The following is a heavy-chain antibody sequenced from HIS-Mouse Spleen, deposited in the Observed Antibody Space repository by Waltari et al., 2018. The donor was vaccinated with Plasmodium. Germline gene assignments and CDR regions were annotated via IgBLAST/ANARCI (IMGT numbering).Heavy chain of an antibody. D-gene: IGHD3-22*01. J-gene: IGHJ3*02. Sequence: QLQLQESGPGLVKPSETLSLTCTVPGGSISSSSYYWGWIRQPPGKGLEWIGSIYYSGSTYYNPSLKSRVTISVDTSKNQFSLKLSSVTAADTAVYYCARGRENYYDSSGYAFDIWGQGTMVTVSS. CDR3: ARGRENYYDSSGYAFDI. V-gene: IGHV4-39*07. CDR2: IYYSGST. CDR1: GGSISSSSYY.